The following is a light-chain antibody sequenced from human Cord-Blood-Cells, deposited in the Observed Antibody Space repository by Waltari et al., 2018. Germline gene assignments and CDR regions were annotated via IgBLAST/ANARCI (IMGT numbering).Light chain of an antibody. CDR1: SSNIGAGYD. V-gene: IGLV1-40*01. J-gene: IGLJ2*01. Sequence: QSVLTQPPSVSGAPRQRVTISRPGSSSNIGAGYDLPWYQQLPGTAPNLLIYGNSNRPSGVPDRFSGSKSGTSASLAITGLQAEDEADYYCQSYDSSLSDVVFGGGTKLTVL. CDR2: GNS. CDR3: QSYDSSLSDVV.